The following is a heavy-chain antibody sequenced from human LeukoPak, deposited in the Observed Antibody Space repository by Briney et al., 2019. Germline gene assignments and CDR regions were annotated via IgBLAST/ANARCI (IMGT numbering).Heavy chain of an antibody. CDR1: GFTFDDYA. Sequence: GRSLRLSCAASGFTFDDYAMHWVRQAPGKGLEWVSGISWNSGSIGYADSVKGRFTISRDNAKNSLYLQMNSLRAEDMALYYCAKDMKHGGYRGFGFDYWGQGTLVTVSS. V-gene: IGHV3-9*03. CDR3: AKDMKHGGYRGFGFDY. CDR2: ISWNSGSI. D-gene: IGHD5-24*01. J-gene: IGHJ4*02.